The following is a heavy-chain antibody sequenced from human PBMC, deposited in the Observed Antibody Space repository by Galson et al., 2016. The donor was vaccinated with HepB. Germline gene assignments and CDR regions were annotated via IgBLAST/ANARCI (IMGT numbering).Heavy chain of an antibody. V-gene: IGHV3-33*01. CDR3: AREDPNIAVAALDY. J-gene: IGHJ4*02. CDR1: GFTFSRYG. D-gene: IGHD6-19*01. CDR2: LWYDGSKK. Sequence: SLRLSCAASGFTFSRYGMHWVRQAPGKGLESVAFLWYDGSKKYYADSVKGRFTISRDNSKNTLYLQMNSLRAEDTAVYYCAREDPNIAVAALDYWGQGTLVTVSS.